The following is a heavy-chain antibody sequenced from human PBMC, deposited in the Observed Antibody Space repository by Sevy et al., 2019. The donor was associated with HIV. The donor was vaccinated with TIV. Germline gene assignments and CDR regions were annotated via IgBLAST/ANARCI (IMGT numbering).Heavy chain of an antibody. D-gene: IGHD1-20*01. V-gene: IGHV3-23*01. J-gene: IGHJ5*02. CDR2: ISGTGART. Sequence: GGSLRLSCVASGFTLNSYAMSWVRQAPGKGLEWISDISGTGARTNYADSVVGRFTISRDNSKNTLYLQMNSLRAEDTAIYYCARDGYNRIPFDRWGQGTLVTVSS. CDR3: ARDGYNRIPFDR. CDR1: GFTLNSYA.